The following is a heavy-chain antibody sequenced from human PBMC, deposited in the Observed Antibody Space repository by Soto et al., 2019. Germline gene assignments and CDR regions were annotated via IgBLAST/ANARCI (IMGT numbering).Heavy chain of an antibody. J-gene: IGHJ4*02. CDR1: GGSVTTNY. V-gene: IGHV3-33*07. CDR2: IWYDGSNK. CDR3: ARDVLRYFDWSTDYFDY. Sequence: LSLTCAVSGGSVTTNYWWGWVRQAPGKGLEWVAVIWYDGSNKYYADSVKGRFTISRDNSKNTLYLQMNSLRAEDTAVYYCARDVLRYFDWSTDYFDYWGQGTLVTVSS. D-gene: IGHD3-9*01.